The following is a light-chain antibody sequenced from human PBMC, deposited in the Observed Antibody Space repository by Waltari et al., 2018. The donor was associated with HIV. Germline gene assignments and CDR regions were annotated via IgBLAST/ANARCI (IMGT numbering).Light chain of an antibody. J-gene: IGLJ2*01. CDR1: SSDVGGYNY. CDR2: DVS. CDR3: SSYTSSSTIVV. V-gene: IGLV2-14*03. Sequence: QSALTQPASVSGSPGQSITISCAGTSSDVGGYNYVSWYQQHPGKAPKLMIYDVSNRPSGVSNLFSGSQSGNTASLTSSGLQAEDEADYYCSSYTSSSTIVVCGGGTKLTVL.